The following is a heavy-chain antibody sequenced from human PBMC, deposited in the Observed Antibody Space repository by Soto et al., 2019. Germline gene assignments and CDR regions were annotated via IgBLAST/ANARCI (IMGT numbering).Heavy chain of an antibody. V-gene: IGHV1-69*13. D-gene: IGHD3-22*01. CDR2: IIPISGTT. Sequence: SVKVSCKASGGVFSSYAISWVRQASGRGLEWMGGIIPISGTTNYAQKLQGRVTITADESTNTAYVELSSLRSEDTAVYYCARTGPYYDSRGPLGYGMDVWGQGTTVTVSS. CDR1: GGVFSSYA. J-gene: IGHJ6*02. CDR3: ARTGPYYDSRGPLGYGMDV.